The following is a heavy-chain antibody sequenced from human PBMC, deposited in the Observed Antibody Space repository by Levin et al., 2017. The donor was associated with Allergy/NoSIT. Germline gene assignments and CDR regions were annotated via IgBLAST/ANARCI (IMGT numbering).Heavy chain of an antibody. J-gene: IGHJ4*02. Sequence: GVSLRLSCGASGLTFSTYWMNWVRQAPGKGLEWVANINQDGSKINYVDSVKGRFTISRDNAKNSQYLQMNNLRADDTALYYCMSGSGYWGQGTLVTVSS. CDR1: GLTFSTYW. CDR2: INQDGSKI. D-gene: IGHD3-10*01. V-gene: IGHV3-7*01. CDR3: MSGSGY.